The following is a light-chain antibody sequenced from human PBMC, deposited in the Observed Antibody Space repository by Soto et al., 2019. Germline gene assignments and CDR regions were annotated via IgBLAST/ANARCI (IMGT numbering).Light chain of an antibody. V-gene: IGLV2-8*01. Sequence: QSVLTQPPSASGSPGQSVTMSCTGTSSDNGGYNSVSWYQQHPGKAPKLMIYEVNKRPLGVPERFSGSKSGNTASLTVSGLQADDEADYYCSSSAGTNSFVLFGGGTKLTVL. CDR3: SSSAGTNSFVL. J-gene: IGLJ3*02. CDR2: EVN. CDR1: SSDNGGYNS.